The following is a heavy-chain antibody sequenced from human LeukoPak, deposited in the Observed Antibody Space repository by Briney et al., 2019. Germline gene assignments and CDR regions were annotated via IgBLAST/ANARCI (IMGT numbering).Heavy chain of an antibody. CDR1: GGTFSNYA. Sequence: SVKVSCKASGGTFSNYAISWVRQAPGQGLERMGGIIPMFGTPNYAQKFQGRVTITADESTSTAYMALSSLRSDDTAVYYCAKSGSSNGDYVWGGPLGYWGQGTLVTVSS. J-gene: IGHJ4*02. CDR2: IIPMFGTP. D-gene: IGHD3-16*01. CDR3: AKSGSSNGDYVWGGPLGY. V-gene: IGHV1-69*13.